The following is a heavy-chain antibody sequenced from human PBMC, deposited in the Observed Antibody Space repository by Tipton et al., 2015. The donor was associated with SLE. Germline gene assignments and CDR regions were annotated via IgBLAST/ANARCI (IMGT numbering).Heavy chain of an antibody. V-gene: IGHV3-23*01. CDR1: GSTFSSYA. Sequence: SLRLSCAASGSTFSSYAMSWVRQAPGKGLEWVSAISGSGGSTYYADSVKGRFTISRDNSKNTLYLQMNSLRAEDTALYYCAKVSGLNGDWYFDLWGRGTLVTVSS. J-gene: IGHJ2*01. CDR3: AKVSGLNGDWYFDL. D-gene: IGHD3-10*01. CDR2: ISGSGGST.